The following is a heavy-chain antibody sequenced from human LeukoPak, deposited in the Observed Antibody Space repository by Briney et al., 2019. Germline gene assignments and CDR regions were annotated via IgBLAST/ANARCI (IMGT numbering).Heavy chain of an antibody. CDR3: ARGRPESPFDP. CDR2: ISTYNGDT. J-gene: IGHJ5*02. D-gene: IGHD1-1*01. CDR1: GYSFTSHG. V-gene: IGHV1-18*01. Sequence: ASVKVSCKASGYSFTSHGISWVRQAPGQGLEWMGWISTYNGDTNYAQKFQGRVTMTTDTSTITAYMEMRSLRSDDTAVYFCARGRPESPFDPWGQGTLVTVSS.